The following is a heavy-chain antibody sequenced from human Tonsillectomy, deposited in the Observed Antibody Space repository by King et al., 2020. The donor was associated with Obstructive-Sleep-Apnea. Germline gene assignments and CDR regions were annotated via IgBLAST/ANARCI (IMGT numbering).Heavy chain of an antibody. CDR3: ARRSPAAMDYYGMDV. D-gene: IGHD2-2*01. J-gene: IGHJ6*02. CDR1: GYRFTNYW. Sequence: IQLVQSGAEVKKPGASLKISCQGSGYRFTNYWIGWVRQMPGKGLEWMGIIYPGDSETRYSPSFQGQVTISADKSLSTIYLQWSSLKASDTAIYYCARRSPAAMDYYGMDVWGQGTTVTVSS. CDR2: IYPGDSET. V-gene: IGHV5-51*01.